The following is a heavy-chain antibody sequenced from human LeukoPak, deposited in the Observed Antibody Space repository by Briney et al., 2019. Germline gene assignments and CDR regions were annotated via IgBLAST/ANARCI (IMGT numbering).Heavy chain of an antibody. CDR1: GGSISSSSYY. D-gene: IGHD1-26*01. CDR2: IYYSGST. CDR3: ARLSSPFDY. J-gene: IGHJ4*02. Sequence: SETLSLTCTVSGGSISSSSYYWGWIRQPPGKGLEWIGSIYYSGSTYYNPSLKSRVTISVDTSKNQFSLKLSSVTAADTAVYYCARLSSPFDYWGQGTLVTVSS. V-gene: IGHV4-39*07.